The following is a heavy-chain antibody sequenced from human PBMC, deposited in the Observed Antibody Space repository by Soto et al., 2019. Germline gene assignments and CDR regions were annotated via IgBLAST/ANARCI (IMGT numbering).Heavy chain of an antibody. D-gene: IGHD3-16*01. CDR3: ARDLVAGEGDGYSRPWYFDL. V-gene: IGHV3-21*01. Sequence: EVQLVESGGGLVKPGGSLRLSCAASGFTFSSYSMNWVRQAPGKGLEWVSSISSSSSYIYYADSVKGRFTISRDNAKNSLYLQTNSLRAEDTAVYYCARDLVAGEGDGYSRPWYFDLWGRGTLVTVSS. J-gene: IGHJ2*01. CDR2: ISSSSSYI. CDR1: GFTFSSYS.